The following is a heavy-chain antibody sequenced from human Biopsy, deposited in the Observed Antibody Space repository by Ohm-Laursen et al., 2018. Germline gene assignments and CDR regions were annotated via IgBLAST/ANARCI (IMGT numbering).Heavy chain of an antibody. D-gene: IGHD6-6*01. CDR1: GFSVSSYD. CDR2: ISETSSHI. V-gene: IGHV3-21*01. Sequence: SLRLSCAASGFSVSSYDMNWVRQAPGKGLEWISYISETSSHIYDADSVRGRFTVARDITKNSLYLQLSSLRVEDTAVYYCARDSSRRAREGGMDVWGQGTTVTVS. J-gene: IGHJ6*02. CDR3: ARDSSRRAREGGMDV.